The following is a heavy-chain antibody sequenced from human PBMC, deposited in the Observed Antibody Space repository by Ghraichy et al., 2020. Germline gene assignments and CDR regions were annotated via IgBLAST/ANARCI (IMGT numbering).Heavy chain of an antibody. CDR3: ARGGIAVLDY. V-gene: IGHV4-61*02. D-gene: IGHD6-19*01. Sequence: SETLSLTCTVSGGSISSGSYYWSWIRQPAGKGLEWIGRIYTSGSTNYNPSLKSRVTISVDTSKNQFSLKLSSVTAADTAVYYCARGGIAVLDYWGQGTLVTVSS. CDR1: GGSISSGSYY. CDR2: IYTSGST. J-gene: IGHJ4*02.